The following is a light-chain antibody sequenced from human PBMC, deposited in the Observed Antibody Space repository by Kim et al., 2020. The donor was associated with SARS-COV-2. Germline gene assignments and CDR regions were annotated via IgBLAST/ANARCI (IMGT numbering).Light chain of an antibody. J-gene: IGLJ3*02. CDR1: HSNLGSNT. V-gene: IGLV1-44*01. CDR3: AAWDDTLNAWV. CDR2: GDD. Sequence: QRVTISCSGIHSNLGSNTVNWYQQLPGTAPKLLVYGDDHRPSGVPDRFSGSKSGTSASLAISGLQSDDEANYHCAAWDDTLNAWVFGGGTKLTIL.